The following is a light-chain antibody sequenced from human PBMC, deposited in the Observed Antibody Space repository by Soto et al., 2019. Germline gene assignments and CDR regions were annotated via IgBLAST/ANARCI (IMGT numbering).Light chain of an antibody. V-gene: IGKV3-20*01. J-gene: IGKJ4*01. Sequence: EIVLTQAPGTLSLSPGDRATLSCRASQTLINTYLAWYQQRPGLAPRLLIYDASTRAPGIPDRFSGSGSGTDFTLTISRLEPEDFAVYYCQQYTSSPALTFGGGTRVGIK. CDR3: QQYTSSPALT. CDR2: DAS. CDR1: QTLINTY.